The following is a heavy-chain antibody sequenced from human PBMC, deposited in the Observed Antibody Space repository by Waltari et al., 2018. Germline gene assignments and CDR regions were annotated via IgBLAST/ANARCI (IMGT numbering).Heavy chain of an antibody. J-gene: IGHJ4*02. CDR2: FDPEDGET. CDR1: GYTLTELS. CDR3: ATFLAYCGGDCYSTVY. V-gene: IGHV1-24*01. D-gene: IGHD2-21*02. Sequence: QVQLVQSGAEVKKPGASVKVSCKVSGYTLTELSMHWVRQAPGKGLEWMGGFDPEDGETINAQKFQGRVTMTEDTSTDTAYMELSSLRSEDTAVYYCATFLAYCGGDCYSTVYWGQGTLVTVSS.